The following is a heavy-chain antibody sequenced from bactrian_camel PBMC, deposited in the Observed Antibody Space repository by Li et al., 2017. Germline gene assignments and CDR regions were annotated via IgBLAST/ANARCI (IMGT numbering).Heavy chain of an antibody. CDR3: TADWGSRSDGHCYGD. CDR1: GYAVSTTC. V-gene: IGHV3S25*01. CDR2: IYMTDGHT. D-gene: IGHD5*01. Sequence: VQPGGSLRLSCTVSGYAVSTTCMGWFRQVPGKSRDGVAAIYMTDGHTYYADSVRGRFTISRDNDKDTVYLQMNNLNPDDTARYFCTADWGSRSDGHCYGDSGQGTQVTVS. J-gene: IGHJ4*01.